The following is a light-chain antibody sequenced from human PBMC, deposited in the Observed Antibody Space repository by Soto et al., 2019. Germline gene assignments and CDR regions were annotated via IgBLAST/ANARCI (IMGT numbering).Light chain of an antibody. J-gene: IGKJ1*01. CDR1: QSISSD. CDR2: GS. V-gene: IGKV3-15*01. Sequence: EIVMTQSPATLSVSPGERATLSCRASQSISSDLAWYQQKPGQAPRLLIYGSTRATGIPARFSGSGSGTAFPLTISSLQSEDSALYYCQQYNWWPWTFGQGTKVEIK. CDR3: QQYNWWPWT.